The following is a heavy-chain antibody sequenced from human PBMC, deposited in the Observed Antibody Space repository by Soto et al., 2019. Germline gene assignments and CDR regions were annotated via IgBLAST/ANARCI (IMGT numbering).Heavy chain of an antibody. CDR2: MNPGSGDT. J-gene: IGHJ5*02. CDR1: GYSFTNND. CDR3: ARMATFGSLNWFDP. D-gene: IGHD3-16*01. Sequence: KVYCKASGYSFTNNDVTWVRQDTGQGLEWMGWMNPGSGDTGYAQKFQGRVTMTRDISIATAYMELSSLRSDDTAIYYCARMATFGSLNWFDPWGQGTLVTVSS. V-gene: IGHV1-8*01.